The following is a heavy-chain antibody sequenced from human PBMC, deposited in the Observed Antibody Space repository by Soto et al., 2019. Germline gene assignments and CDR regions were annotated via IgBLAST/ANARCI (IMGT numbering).Heavy chain of an antibody. CDR1: GFTFNKYA. J-gene: IGHJ4*02. CDR2: ITDSGAAS. Sequence: GGSLRLSCTASGFTFNKYAMSWVRQAPGKGLEWVSAITDSGAASHYADSVKGRFTVSRDNSKNTLYLQMNSLRADDMAVYYCARDLSVVFDYWGQGTLVTVSS. V-gene: IGHV3-23*01. D-gene: IGHD2-15*01. CDR3: ARDLSVVFDY.